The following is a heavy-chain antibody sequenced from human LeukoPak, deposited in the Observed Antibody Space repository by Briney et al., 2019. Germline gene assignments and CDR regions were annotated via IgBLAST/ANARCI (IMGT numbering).Heavy chain of an antibody. J-gene: IGHJ4*02. Sequence: GGSLRLSCAASGFTFSNYWMHWVRHAPGKGLEWVSRINEYGTTITYADSVKGRFTISRENARNTLFLQMNSLTPEDTAVYYCVRDLILVWTPGDDFDHWGQGTLVTVSS. V-gene: IGHV3-74*01. CDR2: INEYGTTI. D-gene: IGHD3-16*01. CDR3: VRDLILVWTPGDDFDH. CDR1: GFTFSNYW.